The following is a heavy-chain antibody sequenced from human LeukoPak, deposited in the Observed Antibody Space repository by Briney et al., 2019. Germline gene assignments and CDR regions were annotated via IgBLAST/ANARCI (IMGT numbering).Heavy chain of an antibody. CDR1: GFTFSSYA. CDR3: ARDSTGYWYFDL. J-gene: IGHJ2*01. V-gene: IGHV3-23*01. CDR2: ISGSGGST. Sequence: GGSLRLSSAASGFTFSSYAMSWVRQAPGKGLEWVSAISGSGGSTYYADSVKGRFTISRDNSKNTLYLQMNSLRAEDTAVYYCARDSTGYWYFDLWGRGTLVSVSS. D-gene: IGHD3-3*02.